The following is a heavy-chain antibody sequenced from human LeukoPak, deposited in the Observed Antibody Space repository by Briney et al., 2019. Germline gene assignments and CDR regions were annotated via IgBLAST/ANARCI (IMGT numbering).Heavy chain of an antibody. CDR2: IGTAGDT. V-gene: IGHV3-13*01. CDR1: GFTFSSYD. Sequence: GGSLRLSCAASGFTFSSYDMHWVRQATGKGLEWVSAIGTAGDTYYPGSVKGRFTISRENAKNSLYLQMSSLRAGDTAVYYCARGTKLLWFGELHTGFDYWGQGILVTVSS. J-gene: IGHJ4*02. D-gene: IGHD3-10*01. CDR3: ARGTKLLWFGELHTGFDY.